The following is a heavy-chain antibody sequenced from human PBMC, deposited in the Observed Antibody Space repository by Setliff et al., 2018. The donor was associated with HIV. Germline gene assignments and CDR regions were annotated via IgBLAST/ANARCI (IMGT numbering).Heavy chain of an antibody. CDR2: INPNSGGT. CDR3: ASYYGSGAHYPYYYYMDV. V-gene: IGHV1-2*02. D-gene: IGHD3-10*01. J-gene: IGHJ6*03. CDR1: GGTFSSYA. Sequence: AASVKVSCKASGGTFSSYAISWVRQAPGQGLEWMGWINPNSGGTNYAQKFQGRVTMTRDTSINTAYMELSSLRSEDTAVYYCASYYGSGAHYPYYYYMDVWGKGTTVTVSS.